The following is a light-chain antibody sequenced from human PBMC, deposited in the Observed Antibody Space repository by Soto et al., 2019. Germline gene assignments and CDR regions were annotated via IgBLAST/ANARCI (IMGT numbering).Light chain of an antibody. J-gene: IGKJ1*01. V-gene: IGKV1-12*01. CDR1: QGIGTW. CDR2: AAS. Sequence: DIQMTQSPSSVSASVGDRVTITCRASQGIGTWLAWYQQKPGKGPNLLIYAASSLESGVPSRFSGSGSGTDFTLTISSLQPEDFATYYCQQADSFPKTFGQGTKVDIK. CDR3: QQADSFPKT.